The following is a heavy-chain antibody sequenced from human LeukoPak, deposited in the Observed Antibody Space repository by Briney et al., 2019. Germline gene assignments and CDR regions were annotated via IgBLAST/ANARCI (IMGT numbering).Heavy chain of an antibody. V-gene: IGHV1-18*01. CDR2: ISAYNGNT. CDR1: GYTFTSYG. Sequence: GASVKVSCKPSGYTFTSYGISWVRQAPGQGLEWMGWISAYNGNTNYAQKLQGRVTMTTDTSTSTAYMELRSLRSDDTAVYYCARIARTYYYDSSGTKTYYFDYWGQGTLVTVSS. CDR3: ARIARTYYYDSSGTKTYYFDY. D-gene: IGHD3-22*01. J-gene: IGHJ4*02.